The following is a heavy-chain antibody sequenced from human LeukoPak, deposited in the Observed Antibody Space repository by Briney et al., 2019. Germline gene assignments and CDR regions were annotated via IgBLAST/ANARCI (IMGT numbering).Heavy chain of an antibody. CDR2: IDPSDSYT. D-gene: IGHD2-21*01. Sequence: GESLRISCKGSGYSFTSYWISWVRQMPGQGLEWMGRIDPSDSYTNYSPSFQGHVTISADKSISTAYLQWSSLKASDTAMYYCASHTKGILWWSYWFDPWGQGTLVTVSS. J-gene: IGHJ5*02. CDR3: ASHTKGILWWSYWFDP. V-gene: IGHV5-10-1*01. CDR1: GYSFTSYW.